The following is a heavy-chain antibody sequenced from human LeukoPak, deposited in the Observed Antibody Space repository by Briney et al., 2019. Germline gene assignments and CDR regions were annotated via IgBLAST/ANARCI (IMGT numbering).Heavy chain of an antibody. CDR1: GFTLSTHW. CDR3: ARDHQWSSDY. CDR2: IKPDGSAK. Sequence: GGSLRLSRAASGFTLSTHWMCWVRQAPGKGLEWVANIKPDGSAKYYVDSVKGRFTISRDNAKNSLYLQMDGLRAEDTALYYCARDHQWSSDYWGQGALVTVSS. J-gene: IGHJ4*02. V-gene: IGHV3-7*01. D-gene: IGHD3-3*01.